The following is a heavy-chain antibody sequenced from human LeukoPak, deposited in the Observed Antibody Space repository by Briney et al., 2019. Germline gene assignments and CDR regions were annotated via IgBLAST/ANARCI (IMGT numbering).Heavy chain of an antibody. J-gene: IGHJ4*02. V-gene: IGHV1-46*01. CDR3: ARLYQHDSSTYRPVDY. D-gene: IGHD3-22*01. Sequence: GASVKVSCKASGYTFTNYYLYWVRQAPGQGLEWMGIINPSGGSTNYAQKFQGRVTMTRDTSTSTLYMGLSSLRSEDTAVYYCARLYQHDSSTYRPVDYWGQGTLVSVSS. CDR1: GYTFTNYY. CDR2: INPSGGST.